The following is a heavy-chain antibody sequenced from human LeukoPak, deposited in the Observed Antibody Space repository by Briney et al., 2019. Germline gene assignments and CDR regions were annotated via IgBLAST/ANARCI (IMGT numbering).Heavy chain of an antibody. CDR2: IKGKTDGGTT. J-gene: IGHJ4*02. CDR3: TTDARSNFWSGYEQYYFDF. CDR1: GFTFSNAW. V-gene: IGHV3-15*01. D-gene: IGHD3-3*01. Sequence: GGSLRLSCAVSGFTFSNAWMSWVRQAPGKGLEWVGRIKGKTDGGTTDYAAPVKGRFTISRDDSKNTLYLQINSLKTEDTAVYYCTTDARSNFWSGYEQYYFDFWGQGTLVTVSS.